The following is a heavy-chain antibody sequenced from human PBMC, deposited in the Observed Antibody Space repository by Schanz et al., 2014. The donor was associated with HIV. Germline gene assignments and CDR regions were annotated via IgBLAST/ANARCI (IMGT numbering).Heavy chain of an antibody. CDR3: ARGYPFDY. V-gene: IGHV3-23*01. CDR2: MSGSGGST. J-gene: IGHJ4*02. D-gene: IGHD3-16*02. Sequence: EVLLLESGGGLVQPGGSLRLSCAASRFTFSSFAMSCVRQAPGKGLEWVSAMSGSGGSTYYADSVKGRFTISRDNSKNTLYLQMNSLRAEDTAIYYCARGYPFDYWGQGTLVTVSP. CDR1: RFTFSSFA.